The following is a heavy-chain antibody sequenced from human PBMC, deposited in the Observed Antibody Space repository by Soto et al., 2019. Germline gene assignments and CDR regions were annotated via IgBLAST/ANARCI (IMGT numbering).Heavy chain of an antibody. J-gene: IGHJ4*02. D-gene: IGHD5-18*01. CDR2: FIAMLGTP. V-gene: IGHV1-69*13. Sequence: SVKVSCKASGGTFGSQGIAWVRQAPGQGLEWMGGFIAMLGTPTYAKKVQGRATISADESLTSSYLELRSLRSEDAGVYFCARGAMANFDYWGQGIVVTVCS. CDR3: ARGAMANFDY. CDR1: GGTFGSQG.